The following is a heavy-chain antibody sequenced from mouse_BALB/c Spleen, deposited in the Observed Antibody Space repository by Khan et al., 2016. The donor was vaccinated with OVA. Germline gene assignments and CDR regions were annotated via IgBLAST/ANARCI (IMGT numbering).Heavy chain of an antibody. CDR2: ISSGGDYT. J-gene: IGHJ3*01. D-gene: IGHD4-1*01. Sequence: EVMLVESGGDLVKPGGSLKLSCAASGFTFSSYSMSWVRQTPDKRLEWVASISSGGDYTYYLDSVKGRFTISRDNAKNTLYLQMSDLKSEDTAMYYCGDHLTGSLAYWGQGTLVTVSA. CDR1: GFTFSSYS. CDR3: GDHLTGSLAY. V-gene: IGHV5-6*01.